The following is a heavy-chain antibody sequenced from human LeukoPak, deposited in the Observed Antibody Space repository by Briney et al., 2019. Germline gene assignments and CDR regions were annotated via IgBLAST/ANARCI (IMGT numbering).Heavy chain of an antibody. Sequence: GGSLRLSCAASGFTFSSYSMNWVRQAPGKGLECVSSISSSSSYIYYADSVKGRFTISRDNAKNSMYLQMNSLRAEDTAVYYCARVHRSEYSSSFWFDYWGQGTLVTVSS. CDR3: ARVHRSEYSSSFWFDY. V-gene: IGHV3-21*01. CDR2: ISSSSSYI. J-gene: IGHJ4*02. CDR1: GFTFSSYS. D-gene: IGHD6-6*01.